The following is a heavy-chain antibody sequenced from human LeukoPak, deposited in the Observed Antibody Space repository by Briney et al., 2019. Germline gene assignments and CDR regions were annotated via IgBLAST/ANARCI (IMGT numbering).Heavy chain of an antibody. D-gene: IGHD1-7*01. Sequence: SETLSLTCAVSGGSISSSNWWSWVRQPPGKGLEWIGEIYHSGSTNYNPSLKSRVTISVDKSKNQFSLKLSSVTAADTAVYHCARDNWNYGSSMDVWGQGTTVTVSS. CDR2: IYHSGST. CDR1: GGSISSSNW. V-gene: IGHV4-4*02. J-gene: IGHJ6*02. CDR3: ARDNWNYGSSMDV.